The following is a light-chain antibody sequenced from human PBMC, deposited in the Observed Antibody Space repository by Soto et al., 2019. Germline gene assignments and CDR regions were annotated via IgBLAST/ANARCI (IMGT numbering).Light chain of an antibody. V-gene: IGLV2-14*01. Sequence: QSVVPQAGSVCGSPWQSFDFSCTGTSSDVGGYDYVSWYQQQPDKAPKLMIYEVTKRPSGVSNRFSGSKSGNTASLTISGLQAEDEADYYCSSHTSGSTRVFGTGTKVTVL. CDR2: EVT. CDR1: SSDVGGYDY. J-gene: IGLJ1*01. CDR3: SSHTSGSTRV.